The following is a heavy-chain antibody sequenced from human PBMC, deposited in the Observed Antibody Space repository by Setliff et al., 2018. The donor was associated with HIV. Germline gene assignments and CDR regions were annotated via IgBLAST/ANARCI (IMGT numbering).Heavy chain of an antibody. CDR1: GFTFNTYA. CDR2: ISGSGGST. V-gene: IGHV3-23*01. Sequence: GGSLRLSCAASGFTFNTYAMSWVRQAPGKGLEWVSVISGSGGSTFYADSVKGRFTISRDNSKNTLYLQMNRLRVEDTAVYYCAKDGISGGAYPPYYMDVWGKGTTVTVSS. CDR3: AKDGISGGAYPPYYMDV. J-gene: IGHJ6*03. D-gene: IGHD2-15*01.